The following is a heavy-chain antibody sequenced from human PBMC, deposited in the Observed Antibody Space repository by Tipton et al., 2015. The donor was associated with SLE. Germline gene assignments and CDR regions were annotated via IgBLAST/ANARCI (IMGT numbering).Heavy chain of an antibody. CDR2: INHSGST. Sequence: TLSLTCAVYGGSFSGYYWSWIRQPPGKGLEWIGEINHSGSTNYNPSLKSRVTISVDTSKNQSSLKLSSVTAADTAVYYCASSPGGFGDLAVWFDPWGQGTLVTVSS. V-gene: IGHV4-34*01. D-gene: IGHD3-10*01. CDR3: ASSPGGFGDLAVWFDP. CDR1: GGSFSGYY. J-gene: IGHJ5*02.